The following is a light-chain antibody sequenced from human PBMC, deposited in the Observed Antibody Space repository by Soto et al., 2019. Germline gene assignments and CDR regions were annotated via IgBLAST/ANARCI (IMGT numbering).Light chain of an antibody. Sequence: DIKLTHSPSSLSASVGDRVTITFQASQDINNYLNWYQQKPGKAPKLLIYDASDLETGVPSRFSGSGSGTDFTLTISSLQPEDIATYYCQQFGDLTFIFGQGTRLENK. J-gene: IGKJ5*01. CDR3: QQFGDLTFI. V-gene: IGKV1-33*01. CDR1: QDINNY. CDR2: DAS.